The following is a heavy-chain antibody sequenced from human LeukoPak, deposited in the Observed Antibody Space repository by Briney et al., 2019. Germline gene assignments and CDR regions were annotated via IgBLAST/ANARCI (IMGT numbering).Heavy chain of an antibody. V-gene: IGHV1-69*06. D-gene: IGHD2-8*01. J-gene: IGHJ6*03. CDR1: GGTSSSYA. CDR2: IIPIFGTA. CDR3: ATGLYCTNGVCYTEYYYMDV. Sequence: GSSVKVSCKASGGTSSSYAISWVRQAPGQGLEWMGGIIPIFGTANYAQKFQGRVTITADKSTSTAYMELSSLRSEDTAVYYCATGLYCTNGVCYTEYYYMDVWGKGTTVTVSS.